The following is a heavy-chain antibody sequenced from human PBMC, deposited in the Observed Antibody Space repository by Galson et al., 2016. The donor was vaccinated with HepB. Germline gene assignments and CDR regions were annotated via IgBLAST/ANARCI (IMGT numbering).Heavy chain of an antibody. CDR2: ISGGSSYI. J-gene: IGHJ4*02. D-gene: IGHD6-19*01. CDR3: ASRHSGWYYFDY. Sequence: SLRLSCAASRFAFSTYGMHWVRQAPGKGLEWVSSISGGSSYIYYADSVKGRFTISRDNAKNSLYLQMNSLRAEDTAVYYCASRHSGWYYFDYWGQGTLVTVSS. V-gene: IGHV3-21*01. CDR1: RFAFSTYG.